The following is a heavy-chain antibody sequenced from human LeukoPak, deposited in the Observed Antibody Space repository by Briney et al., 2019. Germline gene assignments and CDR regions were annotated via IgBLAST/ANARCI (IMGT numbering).Heavy chain of an antibody. D-gene: IGHD3-16*01. CDR1: GGSIRSHY. CDR3: VRGGFDYYYHMDV. Sequence: SETLSLTCSVSGGSIRSHYWSWIRQTPGKALEWIGYIHNSGITDFNPSLKSRVTTAIDTSKNQMSLKLSSVTAADTAVYYCVRGGFDYYYHMDVWGNGTPVTVS. V-gene: IGHV4-59*11. J-gene: IGHJ6*03. CDR2: IHNSGIT.